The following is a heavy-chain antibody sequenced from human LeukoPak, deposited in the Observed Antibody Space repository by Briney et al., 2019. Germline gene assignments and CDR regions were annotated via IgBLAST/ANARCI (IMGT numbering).Heavy chain of an antibody. CDR1: GFTFSSYW. CDR3: AGTVTSPNNWFDP. J-gene: IGHJ5*02. V-gene: IGHV3-7*01. Sequence: GGSLRLSCAASGFTFSSYWMSWVRQAPGKGLEWVANIKQDGSEKYYVDSVKGRFTISRDNAKNSLYLQMNSLRAEDTAVYYCAGTVTSPNNWFDPWGQGTLVTVSS. D-gene: IGHD4-17*01. CDR2: IKQDGSEK.